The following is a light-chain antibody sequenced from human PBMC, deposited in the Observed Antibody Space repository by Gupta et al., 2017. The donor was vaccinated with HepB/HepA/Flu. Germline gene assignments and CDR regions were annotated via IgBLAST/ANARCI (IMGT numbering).Light chain of an antibody. J-gene: IGKJ4*01. CDR3: QQYGSSPLT. Sequence: ELVLPQSPGTLSLSPGERATLSCRASQSVSSSYLAWYQQKPGQAPRLLIYGASSRATGIQDRFSGSGSGTDFTLTISRLEPEDFAVYYCQQYGSSPLTFGGGTKVEIK. CDR2: GAS. CDR1: QSVSSSY. V-gene: IGKV3-20*01.